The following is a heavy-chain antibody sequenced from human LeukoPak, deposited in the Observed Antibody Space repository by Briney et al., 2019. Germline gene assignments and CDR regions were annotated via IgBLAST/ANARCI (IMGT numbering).Heavy chain of an antibody. CDR1: GGSISNYY. Sequence: SETLSLTCTVSGGSISNYYWNWVRQPPGKGLKWLGYIYYSGTTNYNPSLKSRVTISVDTSKNQFSLKLSSVTAADTAVYYCARASGSGYSRYFDYWGQGTLVTVSS. D-gene: IGHD3-22*01. J-gene: IGHJ4*02. CDR3: ARASGSGYSRYFDY. CDR2: IYYSGTT. V-gene: IGHV4-59*08.